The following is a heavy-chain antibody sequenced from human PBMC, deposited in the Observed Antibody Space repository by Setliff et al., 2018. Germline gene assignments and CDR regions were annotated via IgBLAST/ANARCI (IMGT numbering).Heavy chain of an antibody. J-gene: IGHJ3*01. Sequence: ASETLSLTCTVSGGSISGDYWNWIRQSPGKGLEWIGNLYYTGSANFNPSLKSRVTMSIGTSKNQFSLKLSSVTAADTAVYYCAKSQVVGTFWGGVGGFALWGQGTMVT. CDR3: AKSQVVGTFWGGVGGFAL. CDR2: LYYTGSA. CDR1: GGSISGDY. V-gene: IGHV4-59*01. D-gene: IGHD3-16*01.